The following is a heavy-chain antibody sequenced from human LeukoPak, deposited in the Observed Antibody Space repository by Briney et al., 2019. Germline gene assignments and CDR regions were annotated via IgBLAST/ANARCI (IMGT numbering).Heavy chain of an antibody. V-gene: IGHV5-51*01. J-gene: IGHJ5*02. D-gene: IGHD3-10*01. CDR2: IYPGDSDT. Sequence: GESLKISCKGSGSRFTSYWIGWVRPMPGKGLGWMGIIYPGDSDTRYSPSFQGQVTISADKSISTAYLQWSSLKASDTAMYYCARLGVSWFDPWGQGTLVTVSS. CDR1: GSRFTSYW. CDR3: ARLGVSWFDP.